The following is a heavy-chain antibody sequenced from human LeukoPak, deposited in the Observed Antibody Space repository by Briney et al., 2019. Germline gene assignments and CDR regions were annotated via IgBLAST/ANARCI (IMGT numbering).Heavy chain of an antibody. J-gene: IGHJ4*02. Sequence: VASVKVSCKASGGTFSSYAISWVRQAPGQGLKWMGGITPIFGTANYAQKFQGRVTITADESTSTAYMELSSLRSEDTAVYYCARDGGYCSSTSCYKRYYFDYWGQGTLVTVSS. CDR3: ARDGGYCSSTSCYKRYYFDY. D-gene: IGHD2-2*02. V-gene: IGHV1-69*01. CDR1: GGTFSSYA. CDR2: ITPIFGTA.